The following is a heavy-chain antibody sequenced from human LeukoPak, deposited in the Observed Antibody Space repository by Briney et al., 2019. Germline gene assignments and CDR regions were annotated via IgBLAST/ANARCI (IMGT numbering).Heavy chain of an antibody. J-gene: IGHJ3*02. D-gene: IGHD6-13*01. CDR1: GYTFTSYF. Sequence: GASVKVSCKASGYTFTSYFIHWVRQAPGQGLEWMGIINPSGGSTNYAQKFQGRVTMTRDMSTSTVYMELSSLISEDTAMYYCARIGAAENDDAFDIWGQGTVVTVSS. CDR2: INPSGGST. CDR3: ARIGAAENDDAFDI. V-gene: IGHV1-46*01.